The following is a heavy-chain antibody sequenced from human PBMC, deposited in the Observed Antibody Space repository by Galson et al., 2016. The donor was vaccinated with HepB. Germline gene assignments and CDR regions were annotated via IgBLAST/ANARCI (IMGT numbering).Heavy chain of an antibody. CDR3: AKESGSLWFGETDYFDF. V-gene: IGHV3-23*01. CDR2: ITKSGGDT. Sequence: SLRLSCATSGSTFSSHAMGWVRQAPGKGPEWVSSITKSGGDTYYADSVEGRFTISRDNSKNTLSLRMNGLSAGDTALYYCAKESGSLWFGETDYFDFWGQGALVTVSS. J-gene: IGHJ4*02. D-gene: IGHD3-10*01. CDR1: GSTFSSHA.